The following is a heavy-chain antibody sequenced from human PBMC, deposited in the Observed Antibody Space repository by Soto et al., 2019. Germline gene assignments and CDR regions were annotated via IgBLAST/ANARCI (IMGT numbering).Heavy chain of an antibody. CDR3: AREGVGTFDY. Sequence: SETLSLTCTVSGVSISSYYWGWIRQPPGKGLEWIGYIYYTGSTNYNPSLKSRVTISVDTSKTQFSLELGSVTAADTAVYYCAREGVGTFDYWGQGVLVTVSS. CDR1: GVSISSYY. CDR2: IYYTGST. V-gene: IGHV4-59*01. J-gene: IGHJ4*02. D-gene: IGHD6-13*01.